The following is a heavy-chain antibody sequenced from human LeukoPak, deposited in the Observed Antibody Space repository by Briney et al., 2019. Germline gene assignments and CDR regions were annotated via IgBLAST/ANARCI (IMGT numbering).Heavy chain of an antibody. V-gene: IGHV3-9*01. CDR3: AKDMREHIAATGLGY. D-gene: IGHD6-6*01. CDR2: ISWDSATI. Sequence: GRSLRLSCAASGFTFDDYAMHWVRQAPGKGLEWVSGISWDSATIGYADSVKGRFTISRDNAKNSLYLQMNSLRAGDTALYYCAKDMREHIAATGLGYWGQGTLVTVSS. CDR1: GFTFDDYA. J-gene: IGHJ4*02.